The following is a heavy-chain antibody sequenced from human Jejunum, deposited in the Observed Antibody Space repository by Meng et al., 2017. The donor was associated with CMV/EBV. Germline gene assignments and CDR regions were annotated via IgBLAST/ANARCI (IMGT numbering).Heavy chain of an antibody. CDR2: INPNDGTT. J-gene: IGHJ4*02. Sequence: QVQLGQSGAEVKKPGASVKVSCKASGYTVTSYGISWVRQAPGQGLEWMGIINPNDGTTIYEQKFQGRVTVTRDTSTSTVYLELSSLRSDDTAVYYCARVEVGITSGDYWGQGTLVTVSS. CDR3: ARVEVGITSGDY. D-gene: IGHD1-26*01. V-gene: IGHV1-18*01. CDR1: GYTVTSYG.